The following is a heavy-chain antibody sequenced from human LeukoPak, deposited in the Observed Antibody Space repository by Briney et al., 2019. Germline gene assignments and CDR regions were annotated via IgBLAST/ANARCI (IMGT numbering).Heavy chain of an antibody. J-gene: IGHJ6*03. CDR3: ARVSCSGGSCYEGYYYYYMDV. CDR1: GGSISSSSYY. D-gene: IGHD2-15*01. Sequence: SETLSLTCTVSGGSISSSSYYWGWIRQPAGKGLEWIGRIYTSGSTNYNPSLKSRVTMSVDTSKNQFSLKLSSVTAADTAVYYCARVSCSGGSCYEGYYYYYMDVWGKGTTVTVSS. CDR2: IYTSGST. V-gene: IGHV4-61*02.